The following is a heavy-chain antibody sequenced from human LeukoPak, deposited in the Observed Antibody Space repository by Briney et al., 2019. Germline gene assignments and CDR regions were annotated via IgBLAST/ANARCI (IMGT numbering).Heavy chain of an antibody. CDR3: ARGHHSSGWGFDY. V-gene: IGHV4-39*01. CDR2: IYYSGST. CDR1: GGSISSSSYD. J-gene: IGHJ4*02. D-gene: IGHD6-19*01. Sequence: SETLSLACTVSGGSISSSSYDWGWIRQHPGKGLDWIGSIYYSGSTYYNPSLKSRVTISVDTSKNQFSLKLSSVTAADTAVYYCARGHHSSGWGFDYWGQGTLVTVSS.